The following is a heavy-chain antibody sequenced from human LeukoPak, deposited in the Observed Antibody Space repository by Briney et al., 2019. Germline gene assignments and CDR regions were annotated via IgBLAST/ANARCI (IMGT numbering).Heavy chain of an antibody. V-gene: IGHV4-34*01. CDR2: INHSGST. CDR3: ARGAMVRGVEYYYYYMDV. CDR1: GGSFSGYY. Sequence: MPSETLSLTCAVYGGSFSGYYWSWIRQPPGKGLEWIGEINHSGSTNYNPSLKSRVTISVDTSKNQFSLKLSSVTAADTAVYYCARGAMVRGVEYYYYYMDVWGKGTTVTISS. D-gene: IGHD3-10*01. J-gene: IGHJ6*03.